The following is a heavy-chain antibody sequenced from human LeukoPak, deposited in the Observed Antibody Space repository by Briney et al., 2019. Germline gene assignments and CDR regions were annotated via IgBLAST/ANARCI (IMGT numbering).Heavy chain of an antibody. J-gene: IGHJ4*02. CDR3: ARLQQQLGGYFDY. D-gene: IGHD6-13*01. Sequence: SQTLSLTCTVSGGSISSGGYYWSWIRQHPGKGLEWIGYIYYSGSTYYNPSLKSRVTISVDTSKNQFPLKLSSVTAADTAVYYCARLQQQLGGYFDYWGQGTLVTVSS. CDR1: GGSISSGGYY. V-gene: IGHV4-31*03. CDR2: IYYSGST.